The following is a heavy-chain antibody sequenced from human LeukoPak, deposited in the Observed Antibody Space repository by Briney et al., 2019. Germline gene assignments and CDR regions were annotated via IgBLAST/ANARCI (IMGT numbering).Heavy chain of an antibody. CDR2: IYYSGST. J-gene: IGHJ4*02. Sequence: TLSLTCTVSGGSISSGDYYWSWIRQPPGKGLEWIGYIYYSGSTYYNPSLKSRVTISVDTSKNQFSLKLSSVTAADTAVYYCARGTIVGATSFGYWGQGTLVTVSS. D-gene: IGHD1-26*01. V-gene: IGHV4-30-4*08. CDR3: ARGTIVGATSFGY. CDR1: GGSISSGDYY.